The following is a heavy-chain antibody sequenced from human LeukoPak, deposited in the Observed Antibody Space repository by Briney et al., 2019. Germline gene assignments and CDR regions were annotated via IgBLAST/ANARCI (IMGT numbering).Heavy chain of an antibody. CDR3: ARGRADGFIDY. CDR2: VNPNSGGS. J-gene: IGHJ4*02. CDR1: GYTFTDYY. Sequence: ASVKVSCKVSGYTFTDYYIHWIRQAPGQGLEWMGWVNPNSGGSSFTQRFQGRVTMTTDTSISTAYMELSSLRSDDTAVYYCARGRADGFIDYWGQGTLVTVSS. V-gene: IGHV1-2*02.